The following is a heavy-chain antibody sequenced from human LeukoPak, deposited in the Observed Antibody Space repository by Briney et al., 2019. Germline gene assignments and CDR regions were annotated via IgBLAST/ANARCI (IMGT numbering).Heavy chain of an antibody. CDR2: IGPTADT. CDR3: ARDACRAGRCYHDY. CDR1: GFTFSRYD. D-gene: IGHD2-15*01. J-gene: IGHJ4*02. V-gene: IGHV3-13*01. Sequence: GGSLRLSCAASGFTFSRYDMHWVRQATGKGLEWVSAIGPTADTYYADSVRGRFTTSRENAKNSLYLQMDNLRAGDTGVYYCARDACRAGRCYHDYWGQGTLVTVSS.